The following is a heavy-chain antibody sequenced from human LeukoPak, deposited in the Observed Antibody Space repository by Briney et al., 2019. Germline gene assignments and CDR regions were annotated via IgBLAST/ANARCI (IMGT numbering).Heavy chain of an antibody. V-gene: IGHV3-21*01. CDR1: GFTFSTYA. Sequence: PGGSLRLSCAASGFTFSTYAMNWVRQAPGKGLEWVSSISSSSYIYYADSVKGRFTISRDNAKNSLYLQMNSLRAEDTAVYYCARDLQQSTLSNNWFDPWGQGTLVTVSS. CDR2: ISSSSYI. CDR3: ARDLQQSTLSNNWFDP. J-gene: IGHJ5*02. D-gene: IGHD6-13*01.